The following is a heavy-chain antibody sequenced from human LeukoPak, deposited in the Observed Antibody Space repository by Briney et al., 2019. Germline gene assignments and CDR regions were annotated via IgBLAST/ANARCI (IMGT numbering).Heavy chain of an antibody. J-gene: IGHJ6*03. CDR3: ARDQWLQSDYYMDV. CDR2: IYSDNT. V-gene: IGHV3-53*01. D-gene: IGHD5-18*01. Sequence: GGSLRLSCTVSGFTVSSNSMSWVRQAPGKGLEWVSFIYSDNTHYSDSVKGRFTISRDNSKNTLYLQMNSLRAEDTAVYYCARDQWLQSDYYMDVWGKGTTVTVSS. CDR1: GFTVSSNS.